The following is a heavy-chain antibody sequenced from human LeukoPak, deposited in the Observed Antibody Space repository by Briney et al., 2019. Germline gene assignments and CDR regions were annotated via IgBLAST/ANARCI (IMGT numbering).Heavy chain of an antibody. V-gene: IGHV3-7*01. J-gene: IGHJ5*02. CDR2: IKPDGSEK. CDR1: GFTFSSYA. CDR3: ARDSGSGGP. Sequence: GGSLRLSCAASGFTFSSYAMSWVRQPPGKGLEWVAHIKPDGSEKNYVDSVKGRFTLFRDDAKNSVYLQMNSLRVEDTAVYYCARDSGSGGPWGQGTPVTVSS. D-gene: IGHD6-19*01.